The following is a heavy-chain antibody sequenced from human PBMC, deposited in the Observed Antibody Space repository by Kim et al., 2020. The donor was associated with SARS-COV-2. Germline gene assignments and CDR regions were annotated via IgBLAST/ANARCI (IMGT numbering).Heavy chain of an antibody. CDR2: IYYSGST. CDR1: GGSISSSSYY. Sequence: SETLSLTCTVSGGSISSSSYYWGWIRQPPGKGLEWIGSIYYSGSTYYNPSLKSRVTISVDTSKNQFSLKLSSVTAADTAVYYCASIPAVRGIAAAGPFDYWGQGTLVTVSS. CDR3: ASIPAVRGIAAAGPFDY. V-gene: IGHV4-39*07. D-gene: IGHD6-13*01. J-gene: IGHJ4*02.